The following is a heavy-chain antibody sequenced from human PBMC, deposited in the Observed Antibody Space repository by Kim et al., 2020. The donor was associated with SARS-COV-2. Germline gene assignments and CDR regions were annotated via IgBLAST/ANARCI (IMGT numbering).Heavy chain of an antibody. J-gene: IGHJ5*01. V-gene: IGHV3-21*04. CDR2: ININSNYR. CDR1: GFIFSSYS. CDR3: ARDLTNMEGYDWFDA. Sequence: GGSLRLSCAASGFIFSSYSMNWVRQAPGKGLEWVASININSNYRTYAESVRGRFTISRDDAKNSLFLQLSSLRVEDTAVYYCARDLTNMEGYDWFDAWG. D-gene: IGHD2-2*01.